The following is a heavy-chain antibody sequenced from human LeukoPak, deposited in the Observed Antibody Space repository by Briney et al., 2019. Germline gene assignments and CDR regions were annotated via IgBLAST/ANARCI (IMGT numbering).Heavy chain of an antibody. D-gene: IGHD2-2*01. CDR1: GGSVSGYY. J-gene: IGHJ5*02. Sequence: KPSETLSLTCAVFGGSVSGYYWSWIRQSPGKGLEWIGEITHSGGTNYNPSLKSRVTISADTSKNQFSLKLSSVTAAHTAVYYCARGFCTSTSCWNWFHPWGQGTLVTVSS. CDR3: ARGFCTSTSCWNWFHP. V-gene: IGHV4-34*01. CDR2: ITHSGGT.